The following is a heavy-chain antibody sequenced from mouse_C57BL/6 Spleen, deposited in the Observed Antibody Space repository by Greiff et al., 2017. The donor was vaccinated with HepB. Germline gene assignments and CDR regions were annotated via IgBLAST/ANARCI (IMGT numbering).Heavy chain of an antibody. J-gene: IGHJ3*01. V-gene: IGHV5-17*01. Sequence: EVKLMESGGGLVKPGGSLKLSCAASGFTFSDSGMHWVRQAPEKGLEWVAYISSGSSTIYYADTVKGRVTISRDNAKNTLFLQMTSLWSEDTAKYYCARDTGAYWGQGTLVTVSA. CDR2: ISSGSSTI. D-gene: IGHD1-1*01. CDR1: GFTFSDSG. CDR3: ARDTGAY.